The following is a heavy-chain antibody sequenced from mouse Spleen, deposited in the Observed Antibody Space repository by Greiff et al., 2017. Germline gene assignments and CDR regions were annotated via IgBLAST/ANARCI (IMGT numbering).Heavy chain of an antibody. V-gene: IGHV1-82*01. Sequence: QVQLKESGPELVKPGASVKISCKASGYAFSSSWMNWVKQRPGKGLEWIGRIYPGDGDTNYNGKFKGKATLTADKSSSTAYMQLSSLTSEDSAVYFCARERELGRYFDVWGAGTTVTVSS. CDR3: ARERELGRYFDV. J-gene: IGHJ1*01. D-gene: IGHD4-1*01. CDR2: IYPGDGDT. CDR1: GYAFSSSW.